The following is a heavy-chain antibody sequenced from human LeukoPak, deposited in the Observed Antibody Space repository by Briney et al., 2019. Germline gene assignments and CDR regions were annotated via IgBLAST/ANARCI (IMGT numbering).Heavy chain of an antibody. V-gene: IGHV3-23*01. Sequence: GGSLRLSCAASGFTFSSYAMSWVRQAPGKGPEWVSAISGSGGRTYYADSVKGRFTISRDNSKNTLYLQMNSLRAEDTAVYYCAKDSSSSWYYFDYWGQGTLVTVSS. CDR1: GFTFSSYA. J-gene: IGHJ4*02. CDR2: ISGSGGRT. CDR3: AKDSSSSWYYFDY. D-gene: IGHD6-13*01.